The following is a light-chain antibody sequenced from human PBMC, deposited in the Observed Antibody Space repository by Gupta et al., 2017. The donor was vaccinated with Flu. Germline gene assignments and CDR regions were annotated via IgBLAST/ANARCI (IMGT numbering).Light chain of an antibody. CDR2: DNE. CDR3: ATWDNSLTAVV. J-gene: IGLJ2*01. Sequence: QSVLTQPPSVSAAPGQKVTISCYGSSPNIGSNYVSWYQHLPGTAPKVVIYDNERRPSGIPDRFSGSRSGTSATLGITGLQTRDEADYYCATWDNSLTAVVFGGGTKLTVL. CDR1: SPNIGSNY. V-gene: IGLV1-51*01.